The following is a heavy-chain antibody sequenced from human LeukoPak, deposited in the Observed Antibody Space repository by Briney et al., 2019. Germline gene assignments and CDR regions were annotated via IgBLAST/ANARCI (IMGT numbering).Heavy chain of an antibody. CDR3: ARDSDGETTSYDY. Sequence: GGSLRLSCAASGFTFSDYYMSWIRQAPGKGLEWVSYISSSGSTIYYADSVKGRFTISRDNAKNSLYLQMSSLRAEDTAVYYCARDSDGETTSYDYWGQGTLVTVSS. CDR2: ISSSGSTI. J-gene: IGHJ4*02. V-gene: IGHV3-11*04. D-gene: IGHD1-7*01. CDR1: GFTFSDYY.